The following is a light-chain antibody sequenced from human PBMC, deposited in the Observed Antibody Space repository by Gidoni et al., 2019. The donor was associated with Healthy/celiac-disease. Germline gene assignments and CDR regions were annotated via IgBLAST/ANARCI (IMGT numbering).Light chain of an antibody. CDR1: SGSVSTSYY. V-gene: IGLV8-61*01. J-gene: IGLJ3*02. Sequence: QTVVTQEPSFSVTLTCGLSSGSVSTSYYPSWYQQTPGQAPRTLIYSTNTRSSGVPDRFSGSILGNKAALTITGAQADDESDYYCVLYMGSGIPNWVFGGGTKLTVL. CDR3: VLYMGSGIPNWV. CDR2: STN.